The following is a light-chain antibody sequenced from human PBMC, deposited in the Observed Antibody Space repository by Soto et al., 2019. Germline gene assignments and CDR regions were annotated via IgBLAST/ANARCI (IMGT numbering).Light chain of an antibody. CDR2: GAS. J-gene: IGKJ5*01. V-gene: IGKV3-20*01. Sequence: IVLTQSPGTLSLSPGERATLSCSASQSVSSSYLAWYQQKPGQAPRLLIYGASSRATGIPDRFSGSGSGTDFTLTISRLEPEDFAVYYCQQYGSSPPTFGQGTRLEVK. CDR3: QQYGSSPPT. CDR1: QSVSSSY.